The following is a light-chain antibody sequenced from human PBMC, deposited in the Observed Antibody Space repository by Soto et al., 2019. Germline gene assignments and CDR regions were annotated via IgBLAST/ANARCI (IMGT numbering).Light chain of an antibody. CDR2: EDT. CDR1: KLGGRF. V-gene: IGLV3-1*01. Sequence: SYELTQPPSVSVSPGQTASITCSGDKLGGRFVCWYQQKPGQSSVLVMYEDTKRPSGIPERFSGSNSGNTAILTISGTLAMDEADYYCQAWDSSTAVFGTGTKVTVL. CDR3: QAWDSSTAV. J-gene: IGLJ1*01.